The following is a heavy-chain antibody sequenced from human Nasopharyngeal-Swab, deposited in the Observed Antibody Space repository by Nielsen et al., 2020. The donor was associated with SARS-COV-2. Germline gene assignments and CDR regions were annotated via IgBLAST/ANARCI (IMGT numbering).Heavy chain of an antibody. CDR2: ISGSDHTT. CDR3: AKDRDSGDDSEEYYHYYGMDV. Sequence: GESLKISCAASRFTFRSYAISWVRQAPGKGLEWVSVISGSDHTTYYTNSVRGRFTISRDNSKNTLNLQMNNLRAEDTAIYYCAKDRDSGDDSEEYYHYYGMDVWGQGAPVTVSS. D-gene: IGHD5-12*01. CDR1: RFTFRSYA. V-gene: IGHV3-23*01. J-gene: IGHJ6*02.